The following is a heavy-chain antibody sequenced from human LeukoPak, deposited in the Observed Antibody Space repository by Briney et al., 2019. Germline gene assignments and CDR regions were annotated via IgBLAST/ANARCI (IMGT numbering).Heavy chain of an antibody. CDR1: GGSISSYY. CDR3: ARDRLRILEWFKNPPDAFDI. Sequence: SETLSLTCTVSGGSISSYYWSWIRQPAGKGLEWIGRIYTSGSTNYNPSLKSRVTMSVDTSKNQFSLKLSSVTAADTAVYYCARDRLRILEWFKNPPDAFDIWGQGTMVTVSS. V-gene: IGHV4-4*07. J-gene: IGHJ3*02. CDR2: IYTSGST. D-gene: IGHD3-3*01.